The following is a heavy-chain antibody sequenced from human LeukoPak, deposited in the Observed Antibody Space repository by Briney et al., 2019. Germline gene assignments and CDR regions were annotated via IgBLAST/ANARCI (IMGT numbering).Heavy chain of an antibody. CDR2: FDPEDGET. D-gene: IGHD5-18*01. Sequence: ASVNVSCKVSGYTLTELSMHWVRQAPGKGLEWMGGFDPEDGETIYAQKFQGRVTMTEDTSTDTAYMELSSLRSEDTAVYYCATDREGYSYGHHLDYWGQGTLVTVSS. CDR1: GYTLTELS. CDR3: ATDREGYSYGHHLDY. J-gene: IGHJ4*02. V-gene: IGHV1-24*01.